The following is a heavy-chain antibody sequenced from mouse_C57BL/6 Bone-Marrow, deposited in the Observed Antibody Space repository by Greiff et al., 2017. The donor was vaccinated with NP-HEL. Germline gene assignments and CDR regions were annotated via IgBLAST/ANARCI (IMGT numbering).Heavy chain of an antibody. J-gene: IGHJ4*01. CDR3: TRGGNGYYVASAMDY. V-gene: IGHV5-9-1*02. CDR2: ISSGGDYI. Sequence: EVKLVESGEGLVKPGGSLKLSCAASGFTFSSYAMSWVRQTPEKRLEWVAYISSGGDYIYYADTVKGRFTISKDNARNTLYLQMGSLKSEDTAMYYCTRGGNGYYVASAMDYWGQGTSVTVSS. D-gene: IGHD2-3*01. CDR1: GFTFSSYA.